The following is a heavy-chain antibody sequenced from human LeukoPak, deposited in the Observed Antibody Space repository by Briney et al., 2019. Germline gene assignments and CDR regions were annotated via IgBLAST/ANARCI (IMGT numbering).Heavy chain of an antibody. V-gene: IGHV1-46*01. CDR2: IIPSSGST. J-gene: IGHJ4*02. CDR1: GYAFTSYH. Sequence: ASVKVSCKASGYAFTSYHIHWMRQAPGQGLGWMGIIIPSSGSTTYAQKFQGRVTMTRDTSTSTVYMELSSLTSDDTAVYFCARSDYNDYRGLGFWGQGTLVTVSS. CDR3: ARSDYNDYRGLGF. D-gene: IGHD4-11*01.